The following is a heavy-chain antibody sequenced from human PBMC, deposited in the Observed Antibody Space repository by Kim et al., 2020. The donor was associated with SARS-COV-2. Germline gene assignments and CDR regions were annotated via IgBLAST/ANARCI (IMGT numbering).Heavy chain of an antibody. J-gene: IGHJ4*02. CDR3: ARDLREPTAHRGSGWVRGGNFDS. CDR1: GFTFSSYS. V-gene: IGHV3-48*02. Sequence: GGSLRLSCAASGFTFSSYSMNWVRQAPGKGLEWVSYISSSSSTIYYADSVKGRFTISRDNAQNSLYLQMNSLRDEDTAVYYCARDLREPTAHRGSGWVRGGNFDSWGQGTLVTVSS. CDR2: ISSSSSTI. D-gene: IGHD6-19*01.